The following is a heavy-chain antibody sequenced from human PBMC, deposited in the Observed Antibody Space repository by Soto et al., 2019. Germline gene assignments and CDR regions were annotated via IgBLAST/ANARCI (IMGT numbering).Heavy chain of an antibody. CDR3: ARDRGQTAGLYFQH. V-gene: IGHV3-48*03. J-gene: IGHJ1*01. CDR1: GFSFSSYE. D-gene: IGHD6-13*01. CDR2: ISGSGSTI. Sequence: GGSLRLSCAASGFSFSSYEMNWVRQVPGKGLEWVSYISGSGSTIYYADSVKGRFTISRDNAKNSLYLQMNSLRAEDTAVYYCARDRGQTAGLYFQHWGQGTLVTVSS.